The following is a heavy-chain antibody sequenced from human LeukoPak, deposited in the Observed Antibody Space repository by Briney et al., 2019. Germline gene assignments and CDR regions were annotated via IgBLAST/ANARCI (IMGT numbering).Heavy chain of an antibody. V-gene: IGHV4-30-2*01. CDR1: GVSISSGHYY. D-gene: IGHD4-11*01. CDR3: ARATVSWSRTCYFDY. J-gene: IGHJ4*02. CDR2: IYHSGST. Sequence: SQTLSLTCTVSGVSISSGHYYWSWIRQPPGKGLQWIGFIYHSGSTYYNPSLKSRVTISVDRSKNQFSLKLSSVTAADTAVYYCARATVSWSRTCYFDYWGQGTLVTVSS.